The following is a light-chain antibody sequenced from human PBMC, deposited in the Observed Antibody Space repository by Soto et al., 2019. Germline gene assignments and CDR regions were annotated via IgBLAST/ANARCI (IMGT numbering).Light chain of an antibody. CDR1: RNFSNW. J-gene: IGKJ1*01. CDR3: QQYKSYSWT. Sequence: DIQMTQSPSTLSASVGETVTITCRTSRNFSNWLAWYQQKPGKAPKFLIYKASTLESGVPSRFSGSGSGTEFTLTISILQPDDFATYYCQQYKSYSWTFGQGTKVEIK. V-gene: IGKV1-5*03. CDR2: KAS.